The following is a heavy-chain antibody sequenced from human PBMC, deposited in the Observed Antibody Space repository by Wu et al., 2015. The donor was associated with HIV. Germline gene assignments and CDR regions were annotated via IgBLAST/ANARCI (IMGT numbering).Heavy chain of an antibody. V-gene: IGHV1-69*13. D-gene: IGHD3-22*01. CDR2: IIPIFGTA. CDR1: GGIFSSYA. Sequence: QVQLVQSGAEVKKPGSSVKVSCKASGGIFSSYAISWVRQAPGQGLEWMGRIIPIFGTANYAQKFQGRVTIIADESTSTAYMELSSLRSEDTAVYYCAQTYYYDSSGYSPFQHWGQGTLVTVSS. J-gene: IGHJ1*01. CDR3: AQTYYYDSSGYSPFQH.